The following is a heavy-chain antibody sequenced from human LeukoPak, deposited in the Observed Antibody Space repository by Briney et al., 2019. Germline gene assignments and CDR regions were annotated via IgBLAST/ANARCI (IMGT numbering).Heavy chain of an antibody. J-gene: IGHJ6*03. V-gene: IGHV4-34*01. CDR2: INHSGST. CDR3: ARRSRKERWFGESIKNSYYYMDV. D-gene: IGHD3-10*01. CDR1: GGSISTYY. Sequence: SETLSLTCTVSGGSISTYYWSWIRQPPGKGLEWIGEINHSGSTNYNPSLKSRVTISVDTSKNQFSLKVSSVTAADTAVYYCARRSRKERWFGESIKNSYYYMDVWGKGTTVTISS.